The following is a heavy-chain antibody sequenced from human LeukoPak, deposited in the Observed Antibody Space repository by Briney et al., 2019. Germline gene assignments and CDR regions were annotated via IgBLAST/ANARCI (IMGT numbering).Heavy chain of an antibody. Sequence: GGSLRLSCAASGFTFSSYAMSWVRQAPGKGLEWVSAISGSGGSTYYADSVKGRFTISRDNSKNTLYLQMNSLRSEDTAVYYCAREGNWSSDSSASYPLDYWGQGTLVTVSS. CDR1: GFTFSSYA. CDR2: ISGSGGST. J-gene: IGHJ4*02. D-gene: IGHD1-26*01. CDR3: AREGNWSSDSSASYPLDY. V-gene: IGHV3-23*01.